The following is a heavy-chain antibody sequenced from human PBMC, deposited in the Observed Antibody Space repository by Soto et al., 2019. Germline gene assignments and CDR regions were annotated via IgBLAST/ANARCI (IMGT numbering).Heavy chain of an antibody. CDR3: AKDSTVNTSLYSYSYGLDV. CDR2: ISGRGGST. D-gene: IGHD4-17*01. Sequence: EVQLLESGGGLVQPGGSLRLSCAASGFTFNNYAMSWVRQAPDKGLEWVSAISGRGGSTYYADSVKGRFTISRDNSKNTLFLQQNSLRAEDTAVYYCAKDSTVNTSLYSYSYGLDVWGQGTTVTVSS. CDR1: GFTFNNYA. J-gene: IGHJ6*02. V-gene: IGHV3-23*01.